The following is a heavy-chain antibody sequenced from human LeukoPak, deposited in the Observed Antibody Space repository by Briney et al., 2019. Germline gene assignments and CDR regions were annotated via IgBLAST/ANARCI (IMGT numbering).Heavy chain of an antibody. D-gene: IGHD6-19*01. CDR1: GFTFSTNA. Sequence: TGGSLRLSCLTSGFTFSTNAMSWVRQAPGKGLEWISGISGSGASTYYADSVTGRFTISRDNSRNTLYLQMNSLRGDDTAVYYCASDSSGWDYWGQGTLVTVSS. CDR3: ASDSSGWDY. CDR2: ISGSGAST. V-gene: IGHV3-23*01. J-gene: IGHJ4*02.